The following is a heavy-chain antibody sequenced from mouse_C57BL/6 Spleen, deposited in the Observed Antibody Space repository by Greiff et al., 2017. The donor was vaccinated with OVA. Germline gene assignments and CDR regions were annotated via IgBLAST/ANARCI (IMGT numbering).Heavy chain of an antibody. J-gene: IGHJ1*03. CDR3: ARLYYGSPGGYFDV. D-gene: IGHD1-1*01. CDR1: GYTFTSSW. V-gene: IGHV1-50*01. CDR2: IDPSDSYT. Sequence: QVQLQQPGAELVKPGASVKLSCKASGYTFTSSWMQWVKQRPGQGLEWIGVIDPSDSYTNYNQKFKGKATMTVDTSSSTAYMQLSSLTSEDSAVYYCARLYYGSPGGYFDVWGTGTTVTVSS.